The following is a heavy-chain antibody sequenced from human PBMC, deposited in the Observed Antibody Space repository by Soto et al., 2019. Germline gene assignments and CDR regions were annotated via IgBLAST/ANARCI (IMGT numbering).Heavy chain of an antibody. CDR1: GDSVSSNSAA. V-gene: IGHV6-1*01. CDR2: TYYRSKWYN. Sequence: SQPLSLTCAISGDSVSSNSAAWNWIRQSPSRGLEWLGRTYYRSKWYNDYAVSVKSRITINPDTSKNQFSLQLNSVTPEDTAVYYCASSSPHSSSWYRAYYYYGMDVLGQGTTVTVSS. J-gene: IGHJ6*02. CDR3: ASSSPHSSSWYRAYYYYGMDV. D-gene: IGHD6-13*01.